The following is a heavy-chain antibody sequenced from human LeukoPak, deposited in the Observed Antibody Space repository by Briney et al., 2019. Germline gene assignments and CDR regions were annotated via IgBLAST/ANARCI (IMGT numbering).Heavy chain of an antibody. CDR2: IIPIFGTT. J-gene: IGHJ6*02. Sequence: ASVKVSCKASGDNFKKYTITWVRQAPGQGFEWMGGIIPIFGTTNYAQKFQGRVAITADESTSTAYMELSSLRSEDTAVYYCASLGGNQWLVLGYYYGMDVWGQGTTVTVSS. V-gene: IGHV1-69*13. D-gene: IGHD6-19*01. CDR1: GDNFKKYT. CDR3: ASLGGNQWLVLGYYYGMDV.